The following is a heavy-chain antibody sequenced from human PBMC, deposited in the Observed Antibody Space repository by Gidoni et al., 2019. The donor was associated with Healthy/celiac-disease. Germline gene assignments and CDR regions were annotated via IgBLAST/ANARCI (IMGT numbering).Heavy chain of an antibody. Sequence: EVQLVQSGAEVKKPGESLKISCKGSGYSFTSYWIGWVRQMPGKGLEWMGIIYPGDSDTRYSPSFQGQVTISADKSISTAYLQWSSLKASDTAMYYCARRLAYSSSWYYYFDYWGQGTLVTVSS. CDR3: ARRLAYSSSWYYYFDY. D-gene: IGHD6-13*01. J-gene: IGHJ4*02. CDR2: IYPGDSDT. V-gene: IGHV5-51*01. CDR1: GYSFTSYW.